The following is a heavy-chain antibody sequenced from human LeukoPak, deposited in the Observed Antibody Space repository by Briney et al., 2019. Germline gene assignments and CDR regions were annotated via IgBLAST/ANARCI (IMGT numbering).Heavy chain of an antibody. Sequence: PGGTLRLSCAASGFTFSSYGMHWVRQAPGKGLEWVADIWHDGSNKYYADSAMGRFTLSRDNSKNTLYLQMNSLRAEDTAVYYCARDSYDFWSGTQVGYFDLWGRGTLVTVSS. CDR2: IWHDGSNK. CDR3: ARDSYDFWSGTQVGYFDL. V-gene: IGHV3-33*01. D-gene: IGHD3-3*01. CDR1: GFTFSSYG. J-gene: IGHJ2*01.